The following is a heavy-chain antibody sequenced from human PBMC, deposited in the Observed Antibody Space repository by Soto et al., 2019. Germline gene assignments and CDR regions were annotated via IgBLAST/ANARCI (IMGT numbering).Heavy chain of an antibody. CDR3: AIVPAAIRAYYYGMDV. CDR2: IKQDGSEK. J-gene: IGHJ6*02. D-gene: IGHD2-2*02. CDR1: GFTFSSYW. V-gene: IGHV3-7*03. Sequence: EVQLVESGGGLVQPGGSLRLSCAASGFTFSSYWMSWVRQAPGKGLEWVANIKQDGSEKYYVDSVKGRFTISRDNAKNSLYLQMNSLRAEDTAVYYCAIVPAAIRAYYYGMDVWGQGTTVTVSS.